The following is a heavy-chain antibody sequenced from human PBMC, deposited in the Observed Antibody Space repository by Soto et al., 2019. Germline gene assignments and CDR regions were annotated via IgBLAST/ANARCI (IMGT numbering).Heavy chain of an antibody. Sequence: GGSLRLSCATSGLTFSNYAMSWVRQAPGGGLEWVSSMSGSSSTTYYADSVRGRFTISRDRSKNTLYLQMNSPRAEDTAVYYCARGYRGAGYWGQGTLVTVSS. D-gene: IGHD1-1*01. CDR2: MSGSSSTT. J-gene: IGHJ4*02. V-gene: IGHV3-23*01. CDR1: GLTFSNYA. CDR3: ARGYRGAGY.